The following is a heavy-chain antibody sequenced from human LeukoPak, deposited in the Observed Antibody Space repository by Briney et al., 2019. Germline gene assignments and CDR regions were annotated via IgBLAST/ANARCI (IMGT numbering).Heavy chain of an antibody. CDR3: ARDSLHDYGGSGYGYYFDY. V-gene: IGHV3-48*03. CDR1: GFAFSTYE. Sequence: PEGSLRLSCAASGFAFSTYEMIWVRQAPGKEPEWVSYISSSGSVTYYADSVKGRFTVSRDNAKNSLYLQMNSLRVEDTAIYYCARDSLHDYGGSGYGYYFDYWGQGTLVTVSS. D-gene: IGHD3-22*01. CDR2: ISSSGSVT. J-gene: IGHJ4*02.